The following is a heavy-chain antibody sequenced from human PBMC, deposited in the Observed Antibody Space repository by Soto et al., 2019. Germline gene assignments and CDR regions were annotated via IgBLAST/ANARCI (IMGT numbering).Heavy chain of an antibody. V-gene: IGHV4-61*01. J-gene: IGHJ4*02. CDR3: ARSNAYYAVWSGYFDY. D-gene: IGHD3-3*01. Sequence: QVQLQESGPGLVKPSETLSLTCTVSGGSVSSGSYYWNWIRQPPGKGLEWIGYIYYSGSTNYNPSLKSRVTISVDTSKNQFSLKLSSVTAADTAVYYCARSNAYYAVWSGYFDYWGQGTLVTVSS. CDR2: IYYSGST. CDR1: GGSVSSGSYY.